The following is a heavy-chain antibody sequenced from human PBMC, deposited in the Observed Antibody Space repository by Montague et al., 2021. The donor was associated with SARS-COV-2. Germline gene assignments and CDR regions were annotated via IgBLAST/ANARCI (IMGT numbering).Heavy chain of an antibody. CDR1: GGSFGDDH. J-gene: IGHJ4*02. CDR3: ARVHYYTGYVDS. D-gene: IGHD3-22*01. Sequence: SETLSLTCGVYGGSFGDDHWSWIRQPPGEGLEWIGYIYYSGSTDYNPSLNSRVTLSLDTSKNQFSLNPRSVTAADTAFYYCARVHYYTGYVDSWGQGTLVSVSS. V-gene: IGHV4-59*01. CDR2: IYYSGST.